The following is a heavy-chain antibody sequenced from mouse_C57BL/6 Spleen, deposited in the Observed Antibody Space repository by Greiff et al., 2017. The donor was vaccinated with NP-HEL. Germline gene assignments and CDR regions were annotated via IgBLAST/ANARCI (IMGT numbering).Heavy chain of an antibody. J-gene: IGHJ2*01. Sequence: VQLQQSGAELVRPGASVTLSCKASGYTFTDYEMHWVKQTPVHGLEWIGAIDPETGGTAYNQKFKGKAILTADKSSSTAYMELRSLTSEDSAVYYCTGSWSCFDYWGQGTTLTVSS. CDR3: TGSWSCFDY. CDR2: IDPETGGT. CDR1: GYTFTDYE. V-gene: IGHV1-15*01.